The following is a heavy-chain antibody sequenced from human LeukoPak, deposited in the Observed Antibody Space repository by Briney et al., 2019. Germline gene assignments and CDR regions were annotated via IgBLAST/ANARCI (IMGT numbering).Heavy chain of an antibody. CDR1: GGSFSGSN. CDR3: ARHGWYSSSWYNWFDP. V-gene: IGHV4-34*01. J-gene: IGHJ5*02. CDR2: INHSGAT. Sequence: QSSEILSLTCAVYGGSFSGSNWNWIRQPPGKGLEWIGEINHSGATKYNPSLKSRLTISVDPSKNQFSLKLKSVTAADTAVYYCARHGWYSSSWYNWFDPWGQGTLVTVSS. D-gene: IGHD6-13*01.